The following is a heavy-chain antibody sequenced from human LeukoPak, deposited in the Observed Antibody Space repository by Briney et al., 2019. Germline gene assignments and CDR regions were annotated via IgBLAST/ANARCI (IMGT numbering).Heavy chain of an antibody. CDR3: ARGVVIAPQTFDY. CDR2: IYYSGST. J-gene: IGHJ4*02. V-gene: IGHV4-39*07. Sequence: SETLSLTCTVSGGSISSSSYYWGWIRQPPGKGLEWIGSIYYSGSTNYNPSLKSRVTISVDTSKNQFSLKLSSVTAADTAVYYCARGVVIAPQTFDYWGQGTLVTVSS. D-gene: IGHD2-21*01. CDR1: GGSISSSSYY.